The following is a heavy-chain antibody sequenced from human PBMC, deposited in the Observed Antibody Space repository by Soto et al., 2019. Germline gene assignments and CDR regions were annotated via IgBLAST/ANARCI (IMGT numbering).Heavy chain of an antibody. CDR3: MRDSGNYRTSN. V-gene: IGHV4-39*01. CDR1: VGSISSSGNY. CDR2: ISYGGST. J-gene: IGHJ4*02. Sequence: QLQLQESGPRLVKPSETLSLTCTVSVGSISSSGNYWGWIRQPPGKGLEWIASISYGGSTYYNPSLKSRVTISADTSKNQFSLKLSSVTAADTAVYYCMRDSGNYRTSNWGQGTLVTVSS. D-gene: IGHD1-26*01.